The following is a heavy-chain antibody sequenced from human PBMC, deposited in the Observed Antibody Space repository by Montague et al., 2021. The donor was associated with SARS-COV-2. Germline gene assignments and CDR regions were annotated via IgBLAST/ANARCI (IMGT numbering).Heavy chain of an antibody. V-gene: IGHV4-39*07. CDR3: ARDGSLRFEILIGPRHYYYGMDV. J-gene: IGHJ6*02. CDR1: GGSISSSSYY. Sequence: SETRSLTCTVSGGSISSSSYYWGWIRQPPGKGLEWIGSIYYSGSTYYNPSLKSRVTISVDTSKNQFSLKLSSVTAADTAVYYCARDGSLRFEILIGPRHYYYGMDVWAKGPRSPSP. D-gene: IGHD3-9*01. CDR2: IYYSGST.